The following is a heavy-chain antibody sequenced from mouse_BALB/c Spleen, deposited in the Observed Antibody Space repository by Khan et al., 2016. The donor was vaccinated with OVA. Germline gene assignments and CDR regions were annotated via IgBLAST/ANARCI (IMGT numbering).Heavy chain of an antibody. CDR2: ISSGGSYN. CDR1: GFTFSSYA. V-gene: IGHV5-9-3*01. J-gene: IGHJ1*01. Sequence: EVQVVESGGGLVQPGGSLKLSCAASGFTFSSYAMSWVRQTPEKRLEWVATISSGGSYNYYPDSVKGRFTISRDNAKNTLYLQMSSLRSEDTAMYYCARPPITTVVATAYWFFDVWGAGTTVTVSS. D-gene: IGHD1-1*01. CDR3: ARPPITTVVATAYWFFDV.